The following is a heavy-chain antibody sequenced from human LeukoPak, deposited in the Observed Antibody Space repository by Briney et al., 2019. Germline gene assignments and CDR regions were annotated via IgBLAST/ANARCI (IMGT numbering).Heavy chain of an antibody. CDR1: GFTFSSYG. D-gene: IGHD3-9*01. CDR3: AKNSFSYDWLYCFDY. V-gene: IGHV3-23*01. Sequence: GGSLRLSCAASGFTFSSYGMSWVSQTPGKGLEWVSAINGSGGTTYYADSVKGRFTISRDNSKNTLYLQMNSLRAEDTALYYCAKNSFSYDWLYCFDYWGQGSLVTVSS. J-gene: IGHJ4*02. CDR2: INGSGGTT.